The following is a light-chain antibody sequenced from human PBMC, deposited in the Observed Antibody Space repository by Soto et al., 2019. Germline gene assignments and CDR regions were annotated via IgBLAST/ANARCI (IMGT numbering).Light chain of an antibody. CDR3: PQSSSPPWT. CDR2: WAS. V-gene: IGKV4-1*01. Sequence: IVISLFPESLAVSLGERATINCKSSQNVLYSSNNKNYLAWYQQKPGQPPKLLIYWASTRESGAPDRFSGSGSGTDFTLTISSLQAEDVAVYCCPQSSSPPWTFGQGAKVDIK. CDR1: QNVLYSSNNKNY. J-gene: IGKJ1*01.